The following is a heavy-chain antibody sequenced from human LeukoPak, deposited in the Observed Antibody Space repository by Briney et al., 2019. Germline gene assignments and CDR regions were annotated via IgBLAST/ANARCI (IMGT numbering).Heavy chain of an antibody. Sequence: ASVKVSCKASGYMFTGYYMHWVRQAPGQGLEWMGWINPNCGGTNYAQKFQGRVTMTRDTSISTAYMELSSLRSDDTAVYYCARGYCSGVCFTLFDHWGQGTLVTVSS. CDR2: INPNCGGT. J-gene: IGHJ4*02. V-gene: IGHV1-2*02. CDR3: ARGYCSGVCFTLFDH. CDR1: GYMFTGYY. D-gene: IGHD2-21*02.